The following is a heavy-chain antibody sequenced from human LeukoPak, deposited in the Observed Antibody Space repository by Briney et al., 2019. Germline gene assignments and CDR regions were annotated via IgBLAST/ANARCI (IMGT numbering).Heavy chain of an antibody. D-gene: IGHD5-24*01. J-gene: IGHJ4*02. CDR2: IIPIFGTA. CDR3: ASRDRGVETDY. CDR1: GGTFSSYA. V-gene: IGHV1-69*01. Sequence: SVKVSCKASGGTFSSYAISWVGQAPGQGLEWMGGIIPIFGTANYAQKFQGRVTITADESTSTAYMELSSLRSEDTAVYYCASRDRGVETDYWGQGTLVTVSS.